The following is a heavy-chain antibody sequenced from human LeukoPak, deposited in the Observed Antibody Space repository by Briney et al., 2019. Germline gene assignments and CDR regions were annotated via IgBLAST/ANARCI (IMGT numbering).Heavy chain of an antibody. CDR2: IWFDGSNK. CDR3: AKDGQSYAPYAIDV. J-gene: IGHJ6*02. D-gene: IGHD5-18*01. Sequence: SGTSLRLSCAASGFIFSDYAMHWVRQAPGKGLEWVAQIWFDGSNKNYADSVKGRFTISRDQSKNTVSLQMNSLRAEDTALYYCAKDGQSYAPYAIDVWGQGTTVTVAS. CDR1: GFIFSDYA. V-gene: IGHV3-30*18.